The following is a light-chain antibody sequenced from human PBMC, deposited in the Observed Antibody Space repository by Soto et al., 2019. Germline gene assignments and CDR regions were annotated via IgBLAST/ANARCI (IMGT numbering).Light chain of an antibody. V-gene: IGKV3-20*01. CDR3: QQYGSSPWT. Sequence: EIGLTQSPGTLSLSPGERATLSCRASQSVSSRDLAWYQQKPGQAPRLLIYGASSRATGIPDRFSGSGSGTDFTLTISRLEPEDFAVYYGQQYGSSPWTFGQGTKVEIK. CDR2: GAS. CDR1: QSVSSRD. J-gene: IGKJ1*01.